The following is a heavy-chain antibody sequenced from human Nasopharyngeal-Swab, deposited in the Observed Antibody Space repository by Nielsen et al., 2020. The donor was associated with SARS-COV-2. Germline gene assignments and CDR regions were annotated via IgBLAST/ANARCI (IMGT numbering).Heavy chain of an antibody. CDR3: AKDHVKYGDYVRYDYGMDV. V-gene: IGHV3-23*01. Sequence: GGSLRLSCAASGFTFSSYAMSWVRQAPGKGLEWVSAISGSGGSTYYADSVKGRFTISRDNSKNTLCLQMNSLRAEDTAVYYCAKDHVKYGDYVRYDYGMDVWGQGTTVTVSS. CDR2: ISGSGGST. J-gene: IGHJ6*02. D-gene: IGHD4-17*01. CDR1: GFTFSSYA.